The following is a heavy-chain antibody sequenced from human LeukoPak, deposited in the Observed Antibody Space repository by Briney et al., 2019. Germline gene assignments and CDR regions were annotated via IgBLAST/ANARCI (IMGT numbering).Heavy chain of an antibody. D-gene: IGHD2-15*01. CDR2: IRYDGSNK. Sequence: PGGSLRLSCAASGFTFSSYGMHWVRQAPGKGLEWVAFIRYDGSNKYYADSVKGRFTISRDNSKNTPYLQMNSLRAEDTAVYYCAKDSDIVVVVAAVLGPYWGQGTLVTVSS. V-gene: IGHV3-30*02. J-gene: IGHJ4*02. CDR3: AKDSDIVVVVAAVLGPY. CDR1: GFTFSSYG.